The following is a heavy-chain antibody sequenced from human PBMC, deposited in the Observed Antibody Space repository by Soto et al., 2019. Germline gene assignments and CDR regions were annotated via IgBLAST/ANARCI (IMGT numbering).Heavy chain of an antibody. CDR2: INHSGST. Sequence: SETLSLTCAGYGGSFSGYYWSWIRQTPGKGLEWIGEINHSGSTNYNPSLKSRVTISVDTSKNQFSLKLSSVTAADTAVYYCACLRRFDYWGQGTLVTVSS. CDR1: GGSFSGYY. J-gene: IGHJ4*02. V-gene: IGHV4-34*01. D-gene: IGHD4-17*01. CDR3: ACLRRFDY.